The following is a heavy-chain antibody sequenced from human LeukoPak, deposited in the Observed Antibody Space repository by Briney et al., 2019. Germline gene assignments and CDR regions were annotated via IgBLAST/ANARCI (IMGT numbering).Heavy chain of an antibody. J-gene: IGHJ6*03. D-gene: IGHD7-27*01. CDR3: AREVHSRRLGNYYYYMDV. V-gene: IGHV3-30*03. Sequence: PGGSLRLSCAASGFTFSSYGMHWVRQAPGKGLEWVAVISYDGSNKYYADSVKGRFTISRDNSKNTLYLQMNSLRAEDTAVYYCAREVHSRRLGNYYYYMDVWGKGTTVTVSS. CDR1: GFTFSSYG. CDR2: ISYDGSNK.